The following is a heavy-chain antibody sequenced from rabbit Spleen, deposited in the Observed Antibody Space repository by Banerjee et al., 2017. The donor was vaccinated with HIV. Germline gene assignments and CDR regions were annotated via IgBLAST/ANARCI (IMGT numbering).Heavy chain of an antibody. D-gene: IGHD1-1*01. CDR3: ARDLVGVIGWNFYL. Sequence: QEQLVESGGGLVKPEGSLKLSCTASGFSFSNKAVMCWVRQAPGKGLEWIACINASTGKPVYATWASGRFTISRTSSTTVTLRMTSLTAADTATYFCARDLVGVIGWNFYLWGPGTLVTVS. V-gene: IGHV1S45*01. J-gene: IGHJ4*01. CDR1: GFSFSNKAV. CDR2: INASTGKP.